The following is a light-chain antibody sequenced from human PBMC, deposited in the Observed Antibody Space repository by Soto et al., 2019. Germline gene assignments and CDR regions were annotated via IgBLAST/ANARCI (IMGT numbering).Light chain of an antibody. Sequence: EIVLTQSPAALSLSPGERATRSCSASQSVSSYLAWYQQKPGQAPRLLIYDASNRATGIPARFSGSGSGTDFTLTISSLEPEDFAVYYCQQRSNWPPITFGQGTRLDIK. CDR3: QQRSNWPPIT. CDR1: QSVSSY. CDR2: DAS. V-gene: IGKV3-11*01. J-gene: IGKJ5*01.